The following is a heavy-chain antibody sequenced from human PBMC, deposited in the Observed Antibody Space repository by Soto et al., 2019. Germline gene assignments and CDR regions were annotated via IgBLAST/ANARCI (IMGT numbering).Heavy chain of an antibody. Sequence: GASVKVSCKASGYIFTGYYIHWVRQAPGQGLEWMGWINPNTRGTHSAQRFQGRVTMTRDTSISTAYMELSSLRSDDSAVYYCARDRYSGYNSQFDYWGQGTTVTVSS. CDR1: GYIFTGYY. D-gene: IGHD5-12*01. CDR2: INPNTRGT. J-gene: IGHJ4*03. CDR3: ARDRYSGYNSQFDY. V-gene: IGHV1-2*02.